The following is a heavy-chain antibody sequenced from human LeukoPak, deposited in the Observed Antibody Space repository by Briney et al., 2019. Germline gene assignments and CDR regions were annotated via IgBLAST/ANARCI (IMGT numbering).Heavy chain of an antibody. Sequence: PGGSLRLSCGISGFTLSSHWMHWVRQAPGKRLEWLATIKQDGSDEFYLDSVKGRFTISRDNAKNSLYLQMSNLRDADTSIYYCARGVRGLSQYDAFDIWGQGTMVTVSS. CDR2: IKQDGSDE. CDR3: ARGVRGLSQYDAFDI. D-gene: IGHD3-10*01. CDR1: GFTLSSHW. J-gene: IGHJ3*02. V-gene: IGHV3-7*01.